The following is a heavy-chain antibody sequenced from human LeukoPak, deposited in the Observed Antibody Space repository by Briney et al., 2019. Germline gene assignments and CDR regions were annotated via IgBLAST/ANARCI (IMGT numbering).Heavy chain of an antibody. D-gene: IGHD3-22*01. CDR3: ARGYDSSGSFSSWFDP. CDR1: GDSVSSNSAA. J-gene: IGHJ5*02. Sequence: SQTLSLTCAISGDSVSSNSAAWSWIRQSPSRGLEWLGRTYYRSKWYNDYAVSVKSRITINPDTYKNQFSLQLNSVTPEDTAVYYCARGYDSSGSFSSWFDPWGQGTLVTVSS. CDR2: TYYRSKWYN. V-gene: IGHV6-1*01.